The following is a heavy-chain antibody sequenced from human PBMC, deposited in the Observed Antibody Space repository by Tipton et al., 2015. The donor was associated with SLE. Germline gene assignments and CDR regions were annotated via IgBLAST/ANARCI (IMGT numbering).Heavy chain of an antibody. CDR1: GFSFSSYG. CDR3: AKDTARRYSGYDYHGYYYGLDV. J-gene: IGHJ6*02. V-gene: IGHV3-30*18. D-gene: IGHD5-12*01. CDR2: IWYDGSDK. Sequence: RSLRLSCAASGFSFSSYGMHWVRQAPGKGLEWVTVIWYDGSDKYYADSVKGRFTVSRDDSKNTVDLHMNSLRAEDTAVYYCAKDTARRYSGYDYHGYYYGLDVWGQGTTVTVSS.